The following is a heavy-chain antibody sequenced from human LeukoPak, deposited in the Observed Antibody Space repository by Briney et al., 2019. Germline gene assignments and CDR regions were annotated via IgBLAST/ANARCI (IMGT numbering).Heavy chain of an antibody. CDR2: IYTSGRT. J-gene: IGHJ5*02. Sequence: SETLSLTCTVSGGSISSYYRSWIRQPPGKGLEWIGYIYTSGRTNYNPSLKSRVTISVDTSKNQFSLKLSSVTAADTAVYYCARGQRWLQSPGFWFDPWGQGTLVTVSS. CDR1: GGSISSYY. D-gene: IGHD5-24*01. CDR3: ARGQRWLQSPGFWFDP. V-gene: IGHV4-4*09.